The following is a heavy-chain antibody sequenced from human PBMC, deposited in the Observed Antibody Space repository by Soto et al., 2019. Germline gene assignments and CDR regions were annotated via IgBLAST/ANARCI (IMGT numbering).Heavy chain of an antibody. CDR2: IIPIFGTA. CDR1: GGRFSSYS. Sequence: EVSCQASGGRFSSYSINWVGQGPGQGVEWVGGIIPIFGTANYAQKFQGRVTITADKSTSTAYMELSSLRSEDTAVYYCAREITIFGVDRYYYYYYGMDVWGQGTTVTVSS. D-gene: IGHD3-3*01. CDR3: AREITIFGVDRYYYYYYGMDV. J-gene: IGHJ6*02. V-gene: IGHV1-69*06.